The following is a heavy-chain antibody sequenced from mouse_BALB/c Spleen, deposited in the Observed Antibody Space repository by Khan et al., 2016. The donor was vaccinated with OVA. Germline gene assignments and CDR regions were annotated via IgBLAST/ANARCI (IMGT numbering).Heavy chain of an antibody. Sequence: QXQQSGAELARPGASVKMSCKASGYTFPTYTIHWVKQRPGQGLEWIGYIIPSNDYTNYNQKFKDRATLTADKSSSTAYMHLSSLTSEDSAVYYCVREGAYYRSDGWFAYWGQGTLVTVSA. CDR2: IIPSNDYT. CDR1: GYTFPTYT. CDR3: VREGAYYRSDGWFAY. V-gene: IGHV1-4*01. D-gene: IGHD2-14*01. J-gene: IGHJ3*01.